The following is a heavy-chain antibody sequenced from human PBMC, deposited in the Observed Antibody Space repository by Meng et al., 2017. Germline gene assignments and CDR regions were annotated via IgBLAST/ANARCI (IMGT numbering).Heavy chain of an antibody. D-gene: IGHD6-25*01. CDR3: ARDEDISAAGKLFGDY. Sequence: VQMVQSGAWVKKPGASVKVSCKPSGYNFPDYYIHWVRRAPGQGLEWMGRISPKSGDTHYAQKFQARVTMTGDTSISIAYMELSGLRSDDTAMYYCARDEDISAAGKLFGDYWGQGTLVTVSS. J-gene: IGHJ4*02. CDR1: GYNFPDYY. CDR2: ISPKSGDT. V-gene: IGHV1-2*06.